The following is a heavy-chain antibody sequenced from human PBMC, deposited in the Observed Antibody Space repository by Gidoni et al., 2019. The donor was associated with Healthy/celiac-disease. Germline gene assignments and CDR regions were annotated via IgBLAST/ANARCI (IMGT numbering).Heavy chain of an antibody. CDR2: IIPIFGTA. Sequence: QVQLVQSGAEVKKPGSSVKVSCKASGCTFSSYAISWVRQAPGQGLEWMGGIIPIFGTANYAQKFQGRVTITADESTSTAYMELSSLRSEDTAVYYCARDRGFDYGSGSPLDYWGREPWSPSPQ. J-gene: IGHJ4*02. D-gene: IGHD3-10*01. CDR1: GCTFSSYA. V-gene: IGHV1-69*01. CDR3: ARDRGFDYGSGSPLDY.